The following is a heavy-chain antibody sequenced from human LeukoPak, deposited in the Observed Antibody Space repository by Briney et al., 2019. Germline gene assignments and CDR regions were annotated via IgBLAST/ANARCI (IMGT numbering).Heavy chain of an antibody. Sequence: GGSLRLSCAASGFTFSSYWMSWVRQAPGKGLEWVANIKQDGSEKYYVDSVKGRFTISRDNAKNSLYLQMNSLRAEDTAVYYCARVMTKWLHLFDYWGQGTLVTVSS. CDR2: IKQDGSEK. V-gene: IGHV3-7*03. CDR3: ARVMTKWLHLFDY. D-gene: IGHD4-11*01. CDR1: GFTFSSYW. J-gene: IGHJ4*02.